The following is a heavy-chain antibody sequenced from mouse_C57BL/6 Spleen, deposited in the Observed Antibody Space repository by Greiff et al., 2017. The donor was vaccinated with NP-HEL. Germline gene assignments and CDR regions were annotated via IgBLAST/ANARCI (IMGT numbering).Heavy chain of an antibody. CDR2: ISYDGSN. D-gene: IGHD2-4*01. CDR3: ARGDYYDYDPYFDY. J-gene: IGHJ2*01. Sequence: EVQLVESGPGLVKPSQSLSLTCSVTGYSITSGYYWNWIRQFPGNKLEWMGYISYDGSNNYNPSLKNRISITRDTSKNQFFLKLNSVTTEDTATYYCARGDYYDYDPYFDYWGQGTTLTVSS. V-gene: IGHV3-6*01. CDR1: GYSITSGYY.